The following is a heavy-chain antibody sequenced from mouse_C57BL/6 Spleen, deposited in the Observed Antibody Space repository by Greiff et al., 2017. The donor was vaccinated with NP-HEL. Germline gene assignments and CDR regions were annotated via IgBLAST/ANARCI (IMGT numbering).Heavy chain of an antibody. CDR1: GYTFTSYW. D-gene: IGHD2-1*01. V-gene: IGHV1-59*01. CDR3: ARYGNYLYYYAMDY. CDR2: IDPSDSYT. J-gene: IGHJ4*01. Sequence: VQLQQPGAELVRPGTSVKLSCKASGYTFTSYWMHWVKQRPGQGLEWIGVIDPSDSYTNYNQKFKGKATLTVDTSSSTAYMQLSSLTSEDSAVYYCARYGNYLYYYAMDYWGQGTSVTVSS.